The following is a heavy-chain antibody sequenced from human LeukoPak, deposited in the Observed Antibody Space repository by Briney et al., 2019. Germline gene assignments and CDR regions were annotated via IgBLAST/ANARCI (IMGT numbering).Heavy chain of an antibody. J-gene: IGHJ3*02. CDR3: ARSERHCESSGYYLNDAFDI. D-gene: IGHD3-22*01. CDR2: IYYSGST. V-gene: IGHV4-59*08. Sequence: PSETLSLTCTVSGGSIRSHYWSWIRQPPGKGLEWIGYIYYSGSTNYNPSLKSRVTISVDTSKNQFSLKLSSVTAADTAAYYCARSERHCESSGYYLNDAFDIWGQGTMVTVSS. CDR1: GGSIRSHY.